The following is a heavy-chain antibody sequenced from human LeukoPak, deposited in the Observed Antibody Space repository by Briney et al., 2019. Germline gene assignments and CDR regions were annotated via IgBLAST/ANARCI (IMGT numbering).Heavy chain of an antibody. CDR2: IHYNGNT. D-gene: IGHD5-18*01. J-gene: IGHJ5*02. Sequence: SETLSLTCTVSGGTISSGGYYWSWIRQHPGKGLQWIGYIHYNGNTYYNPSLKSRVTISVDTSKNQFSLKLRSVTAADTAVFLREALWGGANWFDPWGQGTLVTVSS. V-gene: IGHV4-31*03. CDR3: EALWGGANWFDP. CDR1: GGTISSGGYY.